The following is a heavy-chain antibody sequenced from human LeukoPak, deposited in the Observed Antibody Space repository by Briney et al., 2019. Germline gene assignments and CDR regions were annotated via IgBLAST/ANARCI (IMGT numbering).Heavy chain of an antibody. Sequence: GASVKVSCKASGGTFSSYAISWVQQAPGQGLEWMGGIIPIFGTANYAQKFQGGVTITTDESTSTAYMELSSLRSEDTAVYYCARMYGDYVINWFDPWGQGTLVTVSS. D-gene: IGHD4-17*01. CDR2: IIPIFGTA. V-gene: IGHV1-69*05. J-gene: IGHJ5*02. CDR1: GGTFSSYA. CDR3: ARMYGDYVINWFDP.